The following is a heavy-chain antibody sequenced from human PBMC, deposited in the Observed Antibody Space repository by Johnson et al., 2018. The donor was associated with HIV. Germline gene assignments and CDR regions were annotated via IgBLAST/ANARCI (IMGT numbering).Heavy chain of an antibody. CDR3: AREWELLNYAFDI. CDR2: ISASGGST. D-gene: IGHD1-26*01. V-gene: IGHV3-23*04. CDR1: GFTFSSYA. J-gene: IGHJ3*02. Sequence: VQLVESGGGLVQPGGSLRLSCAASGFTFSSYAMSWVRQAPWKGLEWVSGISASGGSTFDADSVKGRFPISRDNSTNTLYLQMNSLRAEDPDVYSCAREWELLNYAFDIWGQGTMVTVSS.